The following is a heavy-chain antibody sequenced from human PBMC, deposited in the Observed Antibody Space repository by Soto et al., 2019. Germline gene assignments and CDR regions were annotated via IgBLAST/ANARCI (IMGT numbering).Heavy chain of an antibody. J-gene: IGHJ4*02. Sequence: QVQLVESGGGLVEPGGSLRLSCVASGFTCSDYYMSWIRQATGKGLEYVSYISNSGTTRYYADSGTGRFTISRDNANNSRFLQLNSLRVEDTAMYYCARAREPYFSLRPVDYWGQGTLVTVSS. D-gene: IGHD4-17*01. CDR2: ISNSGTTR. V-gene: IGHV3-11*01. CDR1: GFTCSDYY. CDR3: ARAREPYFSLRPVDY.